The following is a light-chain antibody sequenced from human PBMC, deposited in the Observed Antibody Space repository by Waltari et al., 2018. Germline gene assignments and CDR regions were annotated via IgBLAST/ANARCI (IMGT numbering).Light chain of an antibody. Sequence: EIVLTQSPGTLSLAPGERATLPCRASQSVGRTLAWYQQKRGQAPRLIIYGASTRATGIPDRCSGSGSGTDFSLTISRLEPEDFAVYYCQHYVRLPATFGQGTKVEIK. CDR2: GAS. V-gene: IGKV3-20*01. CDR3: QHYVRLPAT. CDR1: QSVGRT. J-gene: IGKJ1*01.